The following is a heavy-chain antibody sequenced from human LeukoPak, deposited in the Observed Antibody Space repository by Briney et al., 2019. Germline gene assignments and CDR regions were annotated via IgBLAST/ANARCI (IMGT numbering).Heavy chain of an antibody. CDR3: AREAGYCSGGSCYADY. CDR1: GCTFTSYG. D-gene: IGHD2-15*01. V-gene: IGHV1-18*01. J-gene: IGHJ4*02. CDR2: ISAYNGNT. Sequence: ASVKVSCKASGCTFTSYGISWVRQAPGQGLEWMGWISAYNGNTNYAQKLQGRVTMTTDTSTSTAYMELRSLRSDDTAVYYCAREAGYCSGGSCYADYWGQGTLVTVSS.